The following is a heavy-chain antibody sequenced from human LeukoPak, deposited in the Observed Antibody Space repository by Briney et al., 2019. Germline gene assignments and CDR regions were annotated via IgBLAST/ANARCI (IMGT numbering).Heavy chain of an antibody. CDR3: ARDPPGNYFDGTGYYS. CDR2: IRYDGSNK. J-gene: IGHJ5*02. V-gene: IGHV3-30*02. D-gene: IGHD3-22*01. CDR1: GFTFSSYG. Sequence: GGSLRLSCAASGFTFSSYGMHWVRRAPGKGLEWVAFIRYDGSNKYYADSVKGRFTISRDNSKNTLYLQMNSLRAEDTAVYYCARDPPGNYFDGTGYYSWGQGTLVTVSS.